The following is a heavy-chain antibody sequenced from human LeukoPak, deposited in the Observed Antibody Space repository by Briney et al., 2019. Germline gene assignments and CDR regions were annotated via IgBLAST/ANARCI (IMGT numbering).Heavy chain of an antibody. CDR1: GGTFSSYA. CDR3: ASIRAARSPFDY. V-gene: IGHV1-69*13. CDR2: IIPIFGTA. D-gene: IGHD6-6*01. J-gene: IGHJ4*02. Sequence: SVKVSCKASGGTFSSYAISWVRQAPGQGLEWMGGIIPIFGTANYAQKFQGRVTITADESTSTAYMELSSLRSEDTAVYYCASIRAARSPFDYWGQGTLVTVSS.